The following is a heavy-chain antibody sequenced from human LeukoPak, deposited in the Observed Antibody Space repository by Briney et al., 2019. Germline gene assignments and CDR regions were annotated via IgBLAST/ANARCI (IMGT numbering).Heavy chain of an antibody. D-gene: IGHD3-10*01. V-gene: IGHV3-21*01. J-gene: IGHJ4*02. CDR2: ISCSSSYI. CDR3: AGTYGSGSHPNY. Sequence: GGSLRLSCAASGFTFSNYDMNWVRQAPGKGLEWVSSISCSSSYIYYADSVKGRFAISRDNAKNSLYLQMYSLRAEDTAVYYCAGTYGSGSHPNYWGQGTLVTVSS. CDR1: GFTFSNYD.